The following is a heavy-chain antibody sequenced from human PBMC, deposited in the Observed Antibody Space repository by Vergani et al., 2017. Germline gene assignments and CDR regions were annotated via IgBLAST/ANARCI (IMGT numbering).Heavy chain of an antibody. D-gene: IGHD5-18*01. CDR1: GGTFSNYT. J-gene: IGHJ3*02. CDR2: IIPILGIA. CDR3: ARTEGYSYGFFNAFDI. V-gene: IGHV1-69*02. Sequence: QVQLVQSGAEVKKPGSSVKVSCKASGGTFSNYTISWVRQAPGQGLEWMGRIIPILGIANYAQKFQGRVTITADKSTSTAYMELSSLRSEDTAVYYCARTEGYSYGFFNAFDIWGQGTMVTVSS.